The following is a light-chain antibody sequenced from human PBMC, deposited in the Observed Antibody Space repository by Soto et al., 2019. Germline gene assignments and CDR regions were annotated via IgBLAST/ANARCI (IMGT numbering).Light chain of an antibody. Sequence: QSVLTQPPSVSAAPGQKVTIFCSGSSSNIGNNYVSWYQQLPGTAPKLLIYDNNKRPSGIPDRFSGSKSGTSATLGITGLQTGDEADYYCGTWDNSLSAGVFGTGTKVTVL. J-gene: IGLJ1*01. CDR3: GTWDNSLSAGV. V-gene: IGLV1-51*01. CDR2: DNN. CDR1: SSNIGNNY.